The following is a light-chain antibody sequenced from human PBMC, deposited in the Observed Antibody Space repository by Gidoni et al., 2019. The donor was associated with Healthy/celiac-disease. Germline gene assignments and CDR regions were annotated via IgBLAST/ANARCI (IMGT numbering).Light chain of an antibody. J-gene: IGKJ4*01. V-gene: IGKV3-11*01. CDR2: DAS. Sequence: EIVLTQSPATLSVSPGERATLSCRASQSVSSYLAWYQQKPGQAPRLLISDASNRTTGIPARFSGSGSGTDFTLTSSSLEPEDFAVYYCQQRSNWPLFGGGTKVEIK. CDR1: QSVSSY. CDR3: QQRSNWPL.